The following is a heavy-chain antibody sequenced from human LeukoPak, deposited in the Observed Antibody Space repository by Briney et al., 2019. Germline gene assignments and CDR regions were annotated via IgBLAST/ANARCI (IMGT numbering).Heavy chain of an antibody. CDR1: GFTFSSYA. CDR3: AKDIKSVAVAGTCFDY. CDR2: ISGSGGST. D-gene: IGHD6-19*01. V-gene: IGHV3-23*01. Sequence: GGSLRLSCAASGFTFSSYAMSWIRQAPGKGLEWVSAISGSGGSTYYADSVKGRFTISRDNSKNTLYLQMNSLRAEDTAVYYCAKDIKSVAVAGTCFDYWGQGTLVTVSS. J-gene: IGHJ4*02.